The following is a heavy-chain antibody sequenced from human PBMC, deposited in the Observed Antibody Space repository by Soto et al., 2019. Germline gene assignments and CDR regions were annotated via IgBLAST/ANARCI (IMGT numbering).Heavy chain of an antibody. J-gene: IGHJ4*02. CDR1: GFTFSNAW. CDR2: IKSKTDGGTT. CDR3: TTDRFVATSVFDY. D-gene: IGHD5-12*01. Sequence: GGSLRLSCAASGFTFSNAWMSWVRQAPGKGLEWVGRIKSKTDGGTTDYAAPVKGRFTISRDDSKNTLYLQMNSLKTEDTAVYYCTTDRFVATSVFDYWGQGTLVTVSS. V-gene: IGHV3-15*01.